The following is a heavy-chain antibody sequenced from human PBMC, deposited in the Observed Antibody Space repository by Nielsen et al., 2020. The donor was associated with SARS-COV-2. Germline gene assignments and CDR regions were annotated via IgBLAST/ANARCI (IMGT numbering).Heavy chain of an antibody. CDR3: ARVRSLDCSGGSCYSYYYYGMDV. CDR2: INTNTGNP. D-gene: IGHD2-15*01. J-gene: IGHJ6*02. CDR1: GYTFTSYA. Sequence: ASVKVSCKASGYTFTSYAMNWVRQAPGQGLEWMGWINTNTGNPTYAQGFTGRFVFSLDTSVSTAYLQISSLKAEDTAVYYCARVRSLDCSGGSCYSYYYYGMDVWGQGTTVTVSS. V-gene: IGHV7-4-1*02.